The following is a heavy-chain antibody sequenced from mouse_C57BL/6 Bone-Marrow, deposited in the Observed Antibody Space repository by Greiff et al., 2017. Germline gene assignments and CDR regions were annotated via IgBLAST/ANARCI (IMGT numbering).Heavy chain of an antibody. D-gene: IGHD2-2*01. CDR1: GYTFTSYT. V-gene: IGHV1-4*01. J-gene: IGHJ2*01. CDR2: INPSSGYT. Sequence: VQLQESGAELARPGASVKMSCKASGYTFTSYTMHWVKQRPGQGLEWIGYINPSSGYTKYNQKFKDKATLTADKSSSTAYMQLSSLTSEDSAVYYCARSQLSLLWLDYWGQGTTLTVSS. CDR3: ARSQLSLLWLDY.